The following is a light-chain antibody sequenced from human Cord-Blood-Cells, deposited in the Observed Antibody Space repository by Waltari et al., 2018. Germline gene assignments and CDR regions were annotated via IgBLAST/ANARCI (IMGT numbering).Light chain of an antibody. CDR3: CSYAGSYV. CDR2: DVS. J-gene: IGLJ1*01. CDR1: SSDVGGYNY. Sequence: QSALTQPRSVSGSPGPSVTISCTGTSSDVGGYNYVSWYQQHPGKAPKLMIYDVSKRPSGVPDRFSGAKSGNTASLTSSGRQAEDEADYYCCSYAGSYVFGTGTKVTVL. V-gene: IGLV2-11*01.